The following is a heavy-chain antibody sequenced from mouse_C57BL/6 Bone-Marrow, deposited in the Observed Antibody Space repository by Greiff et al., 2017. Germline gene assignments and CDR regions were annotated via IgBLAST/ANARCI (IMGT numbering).Heavy chain of an antibody. CDR1: GYTFTSYW. CDR3: ARSGYYGPFAY. Sequence: QVQLQQPGTELVKPGASVKLSCKASGYTFTSYWMHWVKQRPGQGLEWIGNINPSNGGTNYNEQFKRKATLTVDKSSSTAYMQLSSLTSEDSAVEYCARSGYYGPFAYWGQGTLVTVSA. CDR2: INPSNGGT. D-gene: IGHD1-1*01. J-gene: IGHJ3*01. V-gene: IGHV1-53*01.